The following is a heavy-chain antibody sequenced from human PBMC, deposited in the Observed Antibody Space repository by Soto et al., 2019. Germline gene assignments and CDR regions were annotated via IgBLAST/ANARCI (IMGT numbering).Heavy chain of an antibody. CDR3: AKVPLAVAGTAYFQH. Sequence: EVQLLESGGGLVQPGGSLRVSCAASGFTFSTYAMTWVRQAPGRRLQWVSYISGSGVSTYYADSVKGRFTVSRDNSKNTLYLQMNSLRAEDTAIYYCAKVPLAVAGTAYFQHWGQGTLVTVSS. D-gene: IGHD6-19*01. CDR2: ISGSGVST. V-gene: IGHV3-23*01. CDR1: GFTFSTYA. J-gene: IGHJ1*01.